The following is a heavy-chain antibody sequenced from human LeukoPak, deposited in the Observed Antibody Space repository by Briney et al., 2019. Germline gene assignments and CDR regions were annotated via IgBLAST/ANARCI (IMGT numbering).Heavy chain of an antibody. J-gene: IGHJ6*02. D-gene: IGHD4-23*01. CDR2: IYSGGST. V-gene: IGHV3-53*01. Sequence: GGSLRLSCAASGFTVSGNYMSWVRQAPGKGLEWVSVIYSGGSTYYADSVKCRFTISRDNSKNTLYLQMNSLRAEDTAVYYCASGGNSFYYYYYGMDVWGQGTTVTVSS. CDR1: GFTVSGNY. CDR3: ASGGNSFYYYYYGMDV.